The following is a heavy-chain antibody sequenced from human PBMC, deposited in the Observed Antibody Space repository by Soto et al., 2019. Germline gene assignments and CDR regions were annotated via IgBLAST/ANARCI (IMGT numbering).Heavy chain of an antibody. J-gene: IGHJ5*02. CDR1: GGSISSYY. CDR3: ARDHDGSGIERWFDP. CDR2: IYTSGST. D-gene: IGHD3-10*01. V-gene: IGHV4-4*07. Sequence: QVQLQESGPGLVKPSETLSLTCTVSGGSISSYYWSWIRQPAGKGLEWIGRIYTSGSTNYNPSLKSRVTMSVDTSKNQFSLKLSAVTAADTAVYYCARDHDGSGIERWFDPWGQGTLVTVSS.